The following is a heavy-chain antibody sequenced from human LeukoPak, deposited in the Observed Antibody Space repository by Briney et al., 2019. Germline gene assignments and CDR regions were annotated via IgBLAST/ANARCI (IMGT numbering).Heavy chain of an antibody. V-gene: IGHV3-21*01. CDR2: ISSSSYI. D-gene: IGHD3-22*01. CDR1: GFTFSSYS. J-gene: IGHJ4*02. Sequence: GGSLRPSCAASGFTFSSYSMNWVRQAPGKGLEWVSSISSSSYIYYADSVKGRFTISRDNAKNSLYLQMNSLRAEDTAVYYCARDYYDSSGYYYGGGFDYWGQGTLVTVSS. CDR3: ARDYYDSSGYYYGGGFDY.